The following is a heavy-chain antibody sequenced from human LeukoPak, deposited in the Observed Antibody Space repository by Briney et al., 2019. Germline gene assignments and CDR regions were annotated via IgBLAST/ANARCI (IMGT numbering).Heavy chain of an antibody. Sequence: GGSLRLSCAASGFTFTTYWMSWVRQAPGKGLEWVANIKQDGNEKYYVDSVKGRFTISRDNAKNSLYLQMNSLRVEDTAVYYCAKVANYYYGSESYYLFEHWGQGTPVTASS. D-gene: IGHD3-10*01. V-gene: IGHV3-7*01. J-gene: IGHJ4*02. CDR3: AKVANYYYGSESYYLFEH. CDR1: GFTFTTYW. CDR2: IKQDGNEK.